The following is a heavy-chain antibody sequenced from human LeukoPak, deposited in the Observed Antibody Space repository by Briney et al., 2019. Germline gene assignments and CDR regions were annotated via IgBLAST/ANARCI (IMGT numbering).Heavy chain of an antibody. D-gene: IGHD1-26*01. J-gene: IGHJ4*02. V-gene: IGHV3-64D*09. CDR1: GFTFSSNA. Sequence: GGSLRLSCAASGFTFSSNAMHWVRQAPGKGLEYVSGINDNGRRTHYGDSLKGRFTISRDNSKNTLYLQMRTLRDEDTAMYYCVKDLSGRYTFDYWGQGTLVTVSS. CDR2: INDNGRRT. CDR3: VKDLSGRYTFDY.